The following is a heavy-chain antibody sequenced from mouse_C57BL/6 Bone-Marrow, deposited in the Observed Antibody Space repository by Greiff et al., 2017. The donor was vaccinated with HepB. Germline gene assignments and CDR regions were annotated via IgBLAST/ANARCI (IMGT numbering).Heavy chain of an antibody. CDR1: GFTFSSYT. CDR3: ARRGYYEGFDY. V-gene: IGHV5-9*01. D-gene: IGHD2-4*01. Sequence: EVQRVESGGGLVKPGGSLKLSCAASGFTFSSYTMSWVRQTPEKRLEWVATTSGGGGNTYYPDSVKGRFTISRDNAKNTLYLQMSSLRSEDTALYYCARRGYYEGFDYWGQGTTLTVSS. J-gene: IGHJ2*01. CDR2: TSGGGGNT.